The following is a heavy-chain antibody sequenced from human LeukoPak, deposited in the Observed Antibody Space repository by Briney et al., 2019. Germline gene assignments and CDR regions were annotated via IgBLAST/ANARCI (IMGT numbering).Heavy chain of an antibody. J-gene: IGHJ4*02. CDR3: ARGRTWSGDSYFDY. Sequence: SETLSLTCAVYGGSFSGYYWSWIRQSPGKGLEWIGEINHSGSTNYNPSLKSRVTISVDTSKNQFSLKLSSVTAADTAVYYCARGRTWSGDSYFDYWGQGTLVTVSS. D-gene: IGHD4-17*01. CDR2: INHSGST. CDR1: GGSFSGYY. V-gene: IGHV4-34*01.